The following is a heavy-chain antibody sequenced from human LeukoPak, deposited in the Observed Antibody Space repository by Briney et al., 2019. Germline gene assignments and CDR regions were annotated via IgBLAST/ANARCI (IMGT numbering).Heavy chain of an antibody. CDR3: ARDAAIYDRRGYYFLW. D-gene: IGHD3-22*01. V-gene: IGHV1-69*13. CDR2: IISIFGTP. CDR1: GGTFSRYA. Sequence: SVKVSCKASGGTFSRYAISWVRQAPGQGLEWMGGIISIFGTPNYAQKFQGRVTITADESTTTAYMELTSLRSEDTAIYYCARDAAIYDRRGYYFLWWGQGTLVTVSS. J-gene: IGHJ4*02.